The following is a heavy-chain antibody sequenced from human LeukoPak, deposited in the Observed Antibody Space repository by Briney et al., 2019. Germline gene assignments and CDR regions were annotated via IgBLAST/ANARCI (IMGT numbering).Heavy chain of an antibody. D-gene: IGHD5-18*01. V-gene: IGHV4-59*08. Sequence: SETLSLTCTVSGGSINTYYWSWIRQPPGKGLEWIAYVRDNGESNYNPSLKSRVAISIDTANNQISLRLNFVTASGTAIYYCARQPANTAAFDIWGLGTMVTVSS. CDR1: GGSINTYY. J-gene: IGHJ3*02. CDR3: ARQPANTAAFDI. CDR2: VRDNGES.